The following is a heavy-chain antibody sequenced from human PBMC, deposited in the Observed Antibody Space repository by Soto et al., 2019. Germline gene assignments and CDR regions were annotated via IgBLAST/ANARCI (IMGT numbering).Heavy chain of an antibody. J-gene: IGHJ4*02. CDR2: SYHSGST. Sequence: XTLSLACTVSGXSVNSYDYWGWILQPPVKWLGWIGSSYHSGSTYYNPSLKSRVTISKETSKNQFSLRLTSVHAADTAIYYCAKRGYYASGRINLFDSWGQGTLGTVSS. V-gene: IGHV4-38-2*02. CDR1: GXSVNSYDY. CDR3: AKRGYYASGRINLFDS. D-gene: IGHD3-10*01.